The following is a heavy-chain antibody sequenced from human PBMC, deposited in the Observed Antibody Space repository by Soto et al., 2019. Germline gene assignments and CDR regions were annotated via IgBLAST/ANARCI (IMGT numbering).Heavy chain of an antibody. Sequence: ASVKVSCKASGYTFTNYDINWVRQATGQGLEWMGWMNPNSGYAAYAQKFQGRVTMTRSTSTSTAYMELSSLRSDDTAVYYCARGEAAIPWGQGTLVTVSS. D-gene: IGHD2-2*01. J-gene: IGHJ5*02. CDR1: GYTFTNYD. V-gene: IGHV1-8*01. CDR3: ARGEAAIP. CDR2: MNPNSGYA.